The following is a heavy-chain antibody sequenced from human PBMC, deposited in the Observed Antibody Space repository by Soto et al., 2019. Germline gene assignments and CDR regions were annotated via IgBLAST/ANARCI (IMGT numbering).Heavy chain of an antibody. CDR2: IIPIFGTA. CDR3: ASSDNGYSSSWSLAHHWFDP. J-gene: IGHJ5*02. Sequence: QVQLVQSGAEVKKPGSSVKVSCKASGGTFSSYAISWVRQAPGQGLEWMGGIIPIFGTANYAQKFQGRVTITADKSTSPAYMELSRLRSEDTAVYYCASSDNGYSSSWSLAHHWFDPRGQGTLVTVSS. D-gene: IGHD6-13*01. CDR1: GGTFSSYA. V-gene: IGHV1-69*06.